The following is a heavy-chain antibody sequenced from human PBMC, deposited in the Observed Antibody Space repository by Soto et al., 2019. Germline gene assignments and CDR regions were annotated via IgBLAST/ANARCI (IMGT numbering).Heavy chain of an antibody. CDR3: AKDWPGTSSVTSDY. CDR1: GFDFSSYA. CDR2: ITYTGDTT. D-gene: IGHD4-17*01. J-gene: IGHJ4*02. Sequence: DVYLLESGGTLVQPGGSLRLSCAASGFDFSSYAMTWVRQAPGKGLEWVSGITYTGDTTYYADSVKGRFTISRENYRNTLYLQMNSLRADDPAMYFCAKDWPGTSSVTSDYWGQGTLVTVSS. V-gene: IGHV3-23*01.